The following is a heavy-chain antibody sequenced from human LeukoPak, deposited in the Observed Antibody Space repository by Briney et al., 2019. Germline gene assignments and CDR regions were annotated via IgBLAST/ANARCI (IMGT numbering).Heavy chain of an antibody. V-gene: IGHV1-69*13. J-gene: IGHJ4*02. D-gene: IGHD2-15*01. CDR3: ARDRYCSGGSCLTFDY. CDR1: GGTFSSYA. CDR2: IIPIFGTA. Sequence: ASVKVSFKASGGTFSSYAISWVRQAPGQGLEWMGGIIPIFGTANYAQKFQGRVTITADESTSTAYMELSSLRSEDTAVYYCARDRYCSGGSCLTFDYWGQGTLVTVSS.